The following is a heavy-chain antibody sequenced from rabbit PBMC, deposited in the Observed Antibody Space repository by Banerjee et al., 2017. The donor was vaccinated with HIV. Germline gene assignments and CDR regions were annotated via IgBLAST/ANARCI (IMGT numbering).Heavy chain of an antibody. Sequence: QEQLEESGGDLVKPEGSLTLTCTASGFSFSSSYWICWVRQAPGKGLEWIGCIYTGSGSTYYASWAKGRFTISKTSSTTVTLQMTSLTAADTATYFCARDGLVSYGVGNLWGPGTLVTVS. J-gene: IGHJ4*01. D-gene: IGHD6-1*01. CDR2: IYTGSGST. V-gene: IGHV1S45*01. CDR3: ARDGLVSYGVGNL. CDR1: GFSFSSSYW.